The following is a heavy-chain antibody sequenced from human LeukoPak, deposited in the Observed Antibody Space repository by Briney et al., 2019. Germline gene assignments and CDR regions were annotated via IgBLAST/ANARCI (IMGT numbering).Heavy chain of an antibody. CDR3: ATDLDYTFDY. V-gene: IGHV3-74*03. CDR2: IKKDGFFS. J-gene: IGHJ4*02. CDR1: GFPFRVRW. Sequence: GGSLRLSCTASGFPFRVRWMHWVRQAPGKGPVWISLIKKDGFFSTYADSVKGRFTISRDDAKNTLYLQMDSLRADDTAVYYCATDLDYTFDYWGRGTLVTVSS. D-gene: IGHD4-11*01.